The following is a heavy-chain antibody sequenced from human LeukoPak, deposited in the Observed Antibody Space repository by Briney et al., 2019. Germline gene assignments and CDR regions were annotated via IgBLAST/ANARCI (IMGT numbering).Heavy chain of an antibody. CDR1: GFTFSSDE. CDR3: ASPTDLSDY. D-gene: IGHD1-14*01. Sequence: AGGSLRLSCTASGFTFSSDEMNWVRQAPGKGLEWVSYISISGSIIYYADSVKGRFTISRDNAKNSLYLQMNSLRAEDTAVYYCASPTDLSDYWGQGTLVTVSS. V-gene: IGHV3-48*03. J-gene: IGHJ4*02. CDR2: ISISGSII.